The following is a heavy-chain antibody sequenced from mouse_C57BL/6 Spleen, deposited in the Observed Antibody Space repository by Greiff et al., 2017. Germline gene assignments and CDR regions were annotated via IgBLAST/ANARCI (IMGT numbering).Heavy chain of an antibody. CDR2: IDPSDSYT. CDR3: ARFAYYSNLFDY. Sequence: QVQLQQPGAELVMPGASVKLSCKASGYTFTSYWMHWVKQRPGQGLEWIGEIDPSDSYTNYNQKFKGKSTLTVDKSSSTAYMQLSSLTSEDSAVYYCARFAYYSNLFDYWGQGTTLTVSS. J-gene: IGHJ2*01. V-gene: IGHV1-69*01. CDR1: GYTFTSYW. D-gene: IGHD2-5*01.